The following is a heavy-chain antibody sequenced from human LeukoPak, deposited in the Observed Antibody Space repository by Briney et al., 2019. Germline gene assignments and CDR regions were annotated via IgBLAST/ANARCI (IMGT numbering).Heavy chain of an antibody. CDR3: ARSGYSSSWYFTGYYYYYMDV. D-gene: IGHD6-13*01. V-gene: IGHV1-18*01. CDR1: GYTFTSYG. CDR2: ISAYNGNT. J-gene: IGHJ6*03. Sequence: ASVKVSCKASGYTFTSYGISWVRQAPGQGLEWMGWISAYNGNTNYAQKLQGRVTMTTDTSTSTAYMELRSLRSDDTAVYYCARSGYSSSWYFTGYYYYYMDVWGKGTTVTISS.